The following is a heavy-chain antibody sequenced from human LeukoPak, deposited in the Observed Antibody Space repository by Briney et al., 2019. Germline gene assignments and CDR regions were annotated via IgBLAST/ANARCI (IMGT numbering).Heavy chain of an antibody. Sequence: ASVKVSCKASGYTFTSYGISWVRQAPGQGLEWMGWISAYNGNTNYAQKLQGRVTMTTDTSTSTAYMELRSLRSDDTAVYYCARDYYDSSGYYHYPFDAFDIWGQGTMVTVSS. J-gene: IGHJ3*02. D-gene: IGHD3-22*01. V-gene: IGHV1-18*01. CDR2: ISAYNGNT. CDR3: ARDYYDSSGYYHYPFDAFDI. CDR1: GYTFTSYG.